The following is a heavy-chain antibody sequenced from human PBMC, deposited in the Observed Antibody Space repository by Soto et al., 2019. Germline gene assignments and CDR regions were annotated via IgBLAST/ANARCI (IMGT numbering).Heavy chain of an antibody. CDR1: GFTFSSYW. Sequence: LRLSCAASGFTFSSYWMTWVRQAPGKGLEWVANIKQSGSETYYVDSVKGRFTIFRDDAKNVVYLQMNTLRAEDTAVYFCARGYSIDYWGQGTLVTVSA. CDR3: ARGYSIDY. J-gene: IGHJ4*02. D-gene: IGHD5-18*01. V-gene: IGHV3-7*03. CDR2: IKQSGSET.